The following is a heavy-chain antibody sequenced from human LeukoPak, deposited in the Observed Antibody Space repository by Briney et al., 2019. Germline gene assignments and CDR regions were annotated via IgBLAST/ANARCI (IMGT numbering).Heavy chain of an antibody. CDR3: ARDLRDGYNYCPQY. D-gene: IGHD5-24*01. J-gene: IGHJ4*02. V-gene: IGHV3-23*01. Sequence: GGSLRLTCVASGFTLSSYAMSWVRQAPGKGLEWVSSSGDSTNYADSVKGRFTISRDNSKNTLYLQMNSLRAEDTAVYYCARDLRDGYNYCPQYWGQGTLVTVSS. CDR1: GFTLSSYA. CDR2: SGDST.